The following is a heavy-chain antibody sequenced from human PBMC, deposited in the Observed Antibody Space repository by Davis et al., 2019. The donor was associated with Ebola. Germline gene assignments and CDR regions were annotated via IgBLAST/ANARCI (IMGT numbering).Heavy chain of an antibody. Sequence: ASVKVSCKASGYTFTSYAMHWVRQAPGQRLEWMGWINAGNGNTKYSQKFQGRVTITRDTSASTAYMELRSLRSDDTAVYYCARVGDYGGNSDWFDPWGQGTLVTVSS. J-gene: IGHJ5*02. CDR2: INAGNGNT. CDR1: GYTFTSYA. CDR3: ARVGDYGGNSDWFDP. D-gene: IGHD4-23*01. V-gene: IGHV1-3*01.